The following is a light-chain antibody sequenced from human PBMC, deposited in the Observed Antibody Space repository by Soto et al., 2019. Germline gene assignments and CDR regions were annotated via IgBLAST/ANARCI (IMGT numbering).Light chain of an antibody. CDR2: DTS. V-gene: IGKV1-39*01. CDR3: QQSYTTVWT. CDR1: QSISSF. Sequence: DIQMTQSPPSLSASVGDRVTITCRASQSISSFFNWYQQKSGKAPKLLIYDTSSLQSGVPSRFGGSGSGTDFTLTISSLHPEDFATYYCQQSYTTVWTFGQGTKVEIK. J-gene: IGKJ1*01.